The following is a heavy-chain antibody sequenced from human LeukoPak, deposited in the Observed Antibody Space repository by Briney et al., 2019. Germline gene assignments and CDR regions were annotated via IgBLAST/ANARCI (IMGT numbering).Heavy chain of an antibody. V-gene: IGHV6-1*01. CDR3: CHSLSGRTGAFDI. CDR1: GDSVSSNSAA. J-gene: IGHJ3*02. Sequence: SQTLSLTCAISGDSVSSNSAAWNWIRQSPSKGLEWLGRTYYRSKSYNDYAVSVKSRITITPDTYKNLFSLQLDSVTPEDTAVYYCCHSLSGRTGAFDIWGRGTVVTVSS. CDR2: TYYRSKSYN. D-gene: IGHD2-21*01.